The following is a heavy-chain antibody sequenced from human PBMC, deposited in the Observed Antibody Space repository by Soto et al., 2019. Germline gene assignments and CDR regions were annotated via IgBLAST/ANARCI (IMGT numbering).Heavy chain of an antibody. D-gene: IGHD3-10*01. J-gene: IGHJ3*02. Sequence: GGSLRLSCAASGFTFSSYAMSWVRQAPGMGLDWVSAISGSGGSTYYADSVKGRFTISRDNSKNTLYLQMNSLRAEDTAVYYCAKRYYYASGSQGYAFDIWGQGTMVTVS. CDR3: AKRYYYASGSQGYAFDI. CDR1: GFTFSSYA. V-gene: IGHV3-23*01. CDR2: ISGSGGST.